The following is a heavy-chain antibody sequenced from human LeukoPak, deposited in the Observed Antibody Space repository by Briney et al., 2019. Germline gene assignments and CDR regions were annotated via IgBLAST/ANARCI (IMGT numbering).Heavy chain of an antibody. CDR2: IYYSGST. D-gene: IGHD3-22*01. CDR3: ARGDSSGHPAFDY. J-gene: IGHJ4*02. V-gene: IGHV4-59*01. Sequence: SETLSLTCTVSGGPISSYYWSWIRQPPGKGLEWIGYIYYSGSTNYNPSLKSRVTISVDTSKNQFSLKLSSVTAADTAVYYCARGDSSGHPAFDYWGQGTLVTVSS. CDR1: GGPISSYY.